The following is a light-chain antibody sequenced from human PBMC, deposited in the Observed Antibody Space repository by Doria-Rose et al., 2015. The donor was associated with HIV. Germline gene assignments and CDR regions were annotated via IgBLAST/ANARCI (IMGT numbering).Light chain of an antibody. CDR2: DGS. J-gene: IGKJ1*01. V-gene: IGKV3-20*01. CDR3: HQYGTSWT. Sequence: TQSPGTLSLSPGERATLSCRASQSFSSAYLSWYQQKPGQAPSLLIYDGSTRATGIPDRFSASGSGTDFTLTINRLEPEDFALYYCHQYGTSWTFGQGAKVEI. CDR1: QSFSSAY.